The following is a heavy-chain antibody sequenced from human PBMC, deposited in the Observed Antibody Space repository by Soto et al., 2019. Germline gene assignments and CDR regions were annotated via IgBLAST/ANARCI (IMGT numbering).Heavy chain of an antibody. CDR1: GGFVNSGSYY. CDR3: ARVERGTASTVVDAFDI. J-gene: IGHJ3*02. V-gene: IGHV4-34*01. Sequence: PSETLSLTCAVYGGFVNSGSYYWSWIRQPPGKGLEWIGEMSHSGGTHFNPSLKSRVTISVDTSKNQFSLKMSSVTAADTALYYCARVERGTASTVVDAFDIRVTGTMVSV. CDR2: MSHSGGT. D-gene: IGHD2-21*02.